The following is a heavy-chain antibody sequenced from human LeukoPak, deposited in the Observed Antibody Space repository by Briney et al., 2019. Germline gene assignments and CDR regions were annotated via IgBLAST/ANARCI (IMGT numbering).Heavy chain of an antibody. D-gene: IGHD2-15*01. J-gene: IGHJ6*02. Sequence: PSQTLSLTCTVSGGSISSGSYYWSWIRQPAGKGLEWIRRIYTSGSTNYNPSLKSRVTISVDTSKNQFSLKLSSVTAADTAVYYCARDNHSNYGMDVWGQGTTVTVSS. CDR2: IYTSGST. CDR1: GGSISSGSYY. CDR3: ARDNHSNYGMDV. V-gene: IGHV4-61*02.